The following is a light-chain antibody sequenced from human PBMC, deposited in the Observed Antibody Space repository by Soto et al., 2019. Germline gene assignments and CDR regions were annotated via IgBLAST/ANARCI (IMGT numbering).Light chain of an antibody. CDR2: EVS. CDR1: SSDVGAYNY. J-gene: IGLJ1*01. CDR3: SSYTSSSTHYV. V-gene: IGLV2-14*01. Sequence: LTQPASVSGSPGQSITISCTGTSSDVGAYNYVSWYQQHPGKAPKLMIHEVSKRPSGVSNRFSGSKSGNTASLTISGLQAEDEADYYCSSYTSSSTHYVFGTGTRSPS.